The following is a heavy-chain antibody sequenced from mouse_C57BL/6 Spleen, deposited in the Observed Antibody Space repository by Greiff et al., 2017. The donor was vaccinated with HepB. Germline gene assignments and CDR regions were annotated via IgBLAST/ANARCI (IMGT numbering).Heavy chain of an antibody. D-gene: IGHD4-1*01. V-gene: IGHV1-64*01. CDR2: IHPNSGST. Sequence: QVQLQQPGAELVKPGASVKLSCKASGYIFTSYWMHWVKQRPGQGLEWIGMIHPNSGSTNYNEKFKSKATLTVDKSSSTAYMQLSSLTSEDSAVYYCARSNWAWFAYWGQGTLVTVSA. CDR1: GYIFTSYW. CDR3: ARSNWAWFAY. J-gene: IGHJ3*01.